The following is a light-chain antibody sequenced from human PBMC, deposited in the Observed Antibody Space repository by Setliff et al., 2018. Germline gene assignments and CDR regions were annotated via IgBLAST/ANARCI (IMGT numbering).Light chain of an antibody. J-gene: IGLJ2*01. CDR3: LSYTSRTTHAL. CDR1: SSDVGGYNY. V-gene: IGLV2-14*03. Sequence: QSALTQPAAVSGSPGQSITISCTGTSSDVGGYNYVSWYQQHPDKAPKLMIYEVSKRPSGVSDRFSGSKSGNTASLTISGLQAEDEADYYCLSYTSRTTHALFGGGTKVTVL. CDR2: EVS.